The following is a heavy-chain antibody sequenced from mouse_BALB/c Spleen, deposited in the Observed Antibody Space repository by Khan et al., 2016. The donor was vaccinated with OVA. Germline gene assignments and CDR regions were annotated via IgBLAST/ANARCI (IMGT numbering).Heavy chain of an antibody. CDR1: GYTFTNYG. V-gene: IGHV9-1*02. Sequence: QIQLVQSGPELKKPGETVKISCKASGYTFTNYGMNWVKQAPGKGLKWMGWINTYTGEPTYTGDFKGRFAFSLETSASTAYLQINNLKNEDMATCVCERGASYGYCDVWGAGTTVTVSA. CDR2: INTYTGEP. J-gene: IGHJ1*01. CDR3: ERGASYGYCDV.